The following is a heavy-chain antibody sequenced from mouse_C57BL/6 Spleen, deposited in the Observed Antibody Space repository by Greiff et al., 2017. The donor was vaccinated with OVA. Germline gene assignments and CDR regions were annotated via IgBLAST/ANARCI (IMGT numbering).Heavy chain of an antibody. V-gene: IGHV3-6*01. J-gene: IGHJ2*01. CDR3: AREGTTVVAREYFDY. Sequence: VQLQQSGPGLVKPSQSLSLTCSVTGYSITSGYYWNWIRQFPGNKLEWMGYISYDGSNNYNPSLKNRISITRDTSKNQFFLKLNSVTTEDTATYYCAREGTTVVAREYFDYWGQGTTLTVSS. CDR2: ISYDGSN. D-gene: IGHD1-1*01. CDR1: GYSITSGYY.